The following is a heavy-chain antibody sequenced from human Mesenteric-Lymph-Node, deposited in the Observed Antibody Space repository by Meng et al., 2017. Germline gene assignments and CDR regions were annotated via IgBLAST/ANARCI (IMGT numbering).Heavy chain of an antibody. D-gene: IGHD2-2*01. CDR1: GGSISSSNW. CDR3: ASGRKYCSSTSCYGQFDY. Sequence: QGHRQESGPGLVKPSGPLSLTCAVFGGSISSSNWWGWVRQPPGKGLEWIGEIYHSGSTNYNPSLKSRVTISVDKSKNQFSLKLSSVTAADTAVYYCASGRKYCSSTSCYGQFDYWGQGTLVTVSS. J-gene: IGHJ4*02. V-gene: IGHV4-4*02. CDR2: IYHSGST.